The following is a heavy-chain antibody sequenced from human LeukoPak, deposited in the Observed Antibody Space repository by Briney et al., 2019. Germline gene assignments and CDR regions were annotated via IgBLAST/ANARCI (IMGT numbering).Heavy chain of an antibody. CDR2: ISSSSSYI. J-gene: IGHJ2*01. CDR1: GFTFSSYS. V-gene: IGHV3-21*04. D-gene: IGHD2-15*01. Sequence: PGGSLRLSCAASGFTFSSYSMNWVRQAPGKGLEWVSSISSSSSYIYYADSVKGRFTISRDNAKNSLYLQMNSLRAEDTAVYYCARDSCSGGGCHYWYFDLWGRGTLVTVSS. CDR3: ARDSCSGGGCHYWYFDL.